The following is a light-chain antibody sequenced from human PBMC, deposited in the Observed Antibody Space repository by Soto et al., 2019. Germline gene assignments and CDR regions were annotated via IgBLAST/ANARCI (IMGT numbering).Light chain of an antibody. CDR3: QTWGSGIRVV. CDR2: LNSDGSH. J-gene: IGLJ2*01. CDR1: SGHSSYA. Sequence: QLVRTQSPSASASLGASVKFTCTLSSGHSSYAIAWHQQQPEKGPRYLMKLNSDGSHSKGDGIPDRFSGSSSGAERYLTISSLQSEDEADYYCQTWGSGIRVVFGGGTKLTVL. V-gene: IGLV4-69*01.